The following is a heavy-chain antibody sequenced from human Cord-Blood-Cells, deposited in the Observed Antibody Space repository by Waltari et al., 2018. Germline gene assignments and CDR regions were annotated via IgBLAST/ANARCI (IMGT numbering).Heavy chain of an antibody. CDR1: GYTFTSLH. CDR2: IKPSGGST. CDR3: AICFFGVGYYFDY. D-gene: IGHD3-3*01. V-gene: IGHV1-46*01. Sequence: VQLVQSGAEVKQPAASVKVSCKASGYTFTSLHMHCVRSAPGQRLEWMGIIKPSGGSTSYAKKFQGRVTMTRDTSTSTVYMELSSLRSEDTAVYYCAICFFGVGYYFDYWGQGTLVTVSS. J-gene: IGHJ4*02.